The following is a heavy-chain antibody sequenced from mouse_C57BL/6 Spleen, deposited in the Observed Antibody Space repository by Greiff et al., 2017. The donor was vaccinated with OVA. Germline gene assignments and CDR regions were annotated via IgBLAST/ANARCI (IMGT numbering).Heavy chain of an antibody. CDR2: IWRGGST. D-gene: IGHD1-1*01. CDR3: AKSITTVDYYAMDY. CDR1: GFSLTSYG. J-gene: IGHJ4*01. V-gene: IGHV2-5*01. Sequence: QVQLKESGPGLVQPSQSLSITCTVSGFSLTSYGVHWVRQSPGKGLEWLGVIWRGGSTDYNAAFMSRLSITKDNSKSQVFFKMNSLQADDTAIYYCAKSITTVDYYAMDYWGQGTSVTVSS.